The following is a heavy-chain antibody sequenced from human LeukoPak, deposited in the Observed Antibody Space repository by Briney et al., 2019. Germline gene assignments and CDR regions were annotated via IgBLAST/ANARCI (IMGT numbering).Heavy chain of an antibody. CDR2: MNPNSGNT. Sequence: ASVKVSCKASGYTFTSYDINWVRQATGQGLEWMGWMNPNSGNTGYAQKFQGRVTMTRNTSISTAYMELSSLRSEDTAVYYCATLDPGEQLDAYFDYWGQGTLVTVSS. D-gene: IGHD6-6*01. J-gene: IGHJ4*02. CDR3: ATLDPGEQLDAYFDY. CDR1: GYTFTSYD. V-gene: IGHV1-8*01.